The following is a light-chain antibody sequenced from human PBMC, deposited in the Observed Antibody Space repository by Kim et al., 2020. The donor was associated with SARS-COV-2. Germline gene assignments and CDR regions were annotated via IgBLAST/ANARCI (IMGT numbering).Light chain of an antibody. CDR3: KSRDSSGKVV. Sequence: SSELTQDPAVSVALVQTVRITCQGDSLRRYYASWYQQKPGQAPVLVIYGKNNRPSGIPDRFSGSTSGNTASLTITGAQAEEEADYYCKSRDSSGKVVFGGGTKLTVL. CDR2: GKN. J-gene: IGLJ2*01. V-gene: IGLV3-19*01. CDR1: SLRRYY.